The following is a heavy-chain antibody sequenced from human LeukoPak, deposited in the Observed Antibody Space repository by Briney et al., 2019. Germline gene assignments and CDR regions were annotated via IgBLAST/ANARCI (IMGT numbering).Heavy chain of an antibody. D-gene: IGHD2-21*01. CDR1: GFTFSRYA. CDR3: ARIGGGEDFYFDY. CDR2: IYPGDSDT. J-gene: IGHJ4*02. V-gene: IGHV5-51*01. Sequence: PGGSLRLSCAASGFTFSRYAMSWVRQMPGKGLEWMGIIYPGDSDTRYSPSFQGQVTISADKSISTAYLQWSSLKASDTAMYYCARIGGGEDFYFDYWGQGTLVTVSS.